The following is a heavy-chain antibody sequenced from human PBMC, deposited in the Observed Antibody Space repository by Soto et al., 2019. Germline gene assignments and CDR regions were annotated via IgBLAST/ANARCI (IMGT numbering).Heavy chain of an antibody. CDR3: VSDRGYGHASVPYS. J-gene: IGHJ4*02. D-gene: IGHD5-18*01. CDR2: ISYDGGLQ. CDR1: GFTFSSYG. Sequence: QAQLVESGGVVVQPGRSLRLSCAASGFTFSSYGMHWVRQAPGTGLEWVAVISYDGGLQHYADSVKGRFTISRDNSMNMVLLQMNSLRAEDTAVYYCVSDRGYGHASVPYSWGQGTLVSVSS. V-gene: IGHV3-30*03.